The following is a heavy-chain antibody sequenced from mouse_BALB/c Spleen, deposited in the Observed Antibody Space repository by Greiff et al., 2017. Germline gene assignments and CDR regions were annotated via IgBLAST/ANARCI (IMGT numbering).Heavy chain of an antibody. CDR1: GFTFSDYY. CDR2: ISDGGSYT. Sequence: EVKLQESGGGLVQPGGSRKLSCAASGFTFSDYYMYWVRQTPEKRLEWVATISDGGSYTYYPDSVKGRFTISRDNAKNNLYLQMSSLKSEDTAMYYCARDGEPYYYGSSYDAMDYWGQGTSVTVSS. CDR3: ARDGEPYYYGSSYDAMDY. V-gene: IGHV5-4*02. J-gene: IGHJ4*01. D-gene: IGHD1-1*01.